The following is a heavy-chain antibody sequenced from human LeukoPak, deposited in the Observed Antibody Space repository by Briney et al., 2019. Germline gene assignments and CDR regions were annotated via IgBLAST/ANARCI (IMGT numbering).Heavy chain of an antibody. Sequence: GGSLRLSCTASGFTFSSYSMNWVRQAPGKGLEWVSSISSSSSYIYYADSVKGRITISRDNAKNSLYLQMNSLRAEDTAVYYCASWIAAAGMEHDAFDIWGQGTMVTVSS. CDR2: ISSSSSYI. CDR3: ASWIAAAGMEHDAFDI. D-gene: IGHD6-13*01. J-gene: IGHJ3*02. V-gene: IGHV3-21*01. CDR1: GFTFSSYS.